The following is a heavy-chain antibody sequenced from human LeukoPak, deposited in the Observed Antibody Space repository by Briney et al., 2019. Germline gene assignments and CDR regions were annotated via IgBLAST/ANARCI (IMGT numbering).Heavy chain of an antibody. J-gene: IGHJ4*02. CDR3: ARDHATYYYDSSGYYDY. CDR1: GFTFSDYY. V-gene: IGHV3-11*04. CDR2: ISSSGSTI. Sequence: GGSLRLSCAASGFTFSDYYMSWIRQAPGKGLEWVSYISSSGSTIYYADSVKGRFTISRDNAKNSLYLQMNSLRAEDTAVYYCARDHATYYYDSSGYYDYWGQGTLVTVSS. D-gene: IGHD3-22*01.